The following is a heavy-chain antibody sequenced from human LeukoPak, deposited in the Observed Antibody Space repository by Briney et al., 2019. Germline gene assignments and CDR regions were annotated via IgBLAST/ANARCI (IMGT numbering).Heavy chain of an antibody. CDR2: INWNGGST. V-gene: IGHV3-20*04. CDR3: ARGHYYDSTHPEVYMDV. Sequence: GGSLRLSCAASEFTFDDYGMSWVRQAPGKGLEWVSGINWNGGSTGYADSVKGRFTISRDNAKNSLYLQMNSLRAEDTALYYCARGHYYDSTHPEVYMDVWGKGTTVTVSS. J-gene: IGHJ6*03. D-gene: IGHD3-22*01. CDR1: EFTFDDYG.